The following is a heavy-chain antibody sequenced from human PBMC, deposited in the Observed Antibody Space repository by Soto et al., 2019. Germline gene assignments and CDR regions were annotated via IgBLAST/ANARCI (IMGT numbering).Heavy chain of an antibody. CDR3: ARDRGEVSIAAAGPFDY. CDR2: INCDGTNI. D-gene: IGHD6-13*01. CDR1: GLTFSTKW. V-gene: IGHV3-74*01. J-gene: IGHJ4*02. Sequence: GGSLRLSCAAPGLTFSTKWMHWVRQAPGKGLVWVSGINCDGTNICYADSVKGRFTISRDNSKNTLYLQMNSLRAEDTAVYYCARDRGEVSIAAAGPFDYRGQGTLVTVSS.